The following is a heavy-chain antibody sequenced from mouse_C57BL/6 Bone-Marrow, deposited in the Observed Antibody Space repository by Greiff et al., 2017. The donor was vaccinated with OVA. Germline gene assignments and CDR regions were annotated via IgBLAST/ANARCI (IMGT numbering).Heavy chain of an antibody. V-gene: IGHV14-4*01. CDR3: TTGGYYFDY. Sequence: VQLQQSGAELVRPGASVKLSCTASGFNIKDDYMHWVKQRPEQGLEWIGWIDPENGDTEYASKFQGKATLTADTSSTTAYLQLSSLSTEDTADYYCTTGGYYFDYWGQGTTLTVSS. CDR1: GFNIKDDY. J-gene: IGHJ2*01. CDR2: IDPENGDT.